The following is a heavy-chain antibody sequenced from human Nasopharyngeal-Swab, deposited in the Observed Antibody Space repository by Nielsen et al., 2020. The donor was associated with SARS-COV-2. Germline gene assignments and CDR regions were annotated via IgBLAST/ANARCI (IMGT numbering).Heavy chain of an antibody. D-gene: IGHD1-7*01. CDR1: GFTFTTYG. V-gene: IGHV3-33*01. CDR2: IWNDGGNK. J-gene: IGHJ4*02. Sequence: GESLKISCATSGFTFTTYGMHWVRQSLGKGLEWVAVIWNDGGNKYYADPVKGRFTISRHNSMNTLYLQMNSLRAEDTAVYDCARAGALSAGTPTSWIDYWGQGTLVTVSS. CDR3: ARAGALSAGTPTSWIDY.